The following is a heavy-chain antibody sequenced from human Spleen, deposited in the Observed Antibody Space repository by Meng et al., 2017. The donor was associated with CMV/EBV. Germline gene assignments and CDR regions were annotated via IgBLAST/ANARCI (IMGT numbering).Heavy chain of an antibody. CDR3: ARAPLDYSSSRGDYYGMDV. Sequence: SVKVSCKASGGTFSSYTITWVRQAPGQGLEWMGRVIPILGIANYAQKFQGRVTITADKSTSTASMELSSLRSEDTAVYYCARAPLDYSSSRGDYYGMDVWGQGTTVTVSS. D-gene: IGHD6-6*01. V-gene: IGHV1-69*02. CDR2: VIPILGIA. J-gene: IGHJ6*02. CDR1: GGTFSSYT.